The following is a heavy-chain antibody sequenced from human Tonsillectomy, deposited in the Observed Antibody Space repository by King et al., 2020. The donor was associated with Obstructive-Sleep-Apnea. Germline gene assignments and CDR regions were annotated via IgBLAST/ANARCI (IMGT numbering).Heavy chain of an antibody. J-gene: IGHJ4*02. CDR1: GGSISNYY. D-gene: IGHD4-23*01. Sequence: PLQESGPGLVRPSETLSLTCTVSGGSISNYYWSWIRQPPGKGLEWIGYIYYSGSTNYNPSLKSRVTISVDTSKNEFSLKLSSVTAADTAVYYCARGVVTSFDYWGRGTLVTVSS. CDR3: ARGVVTSFDY. V-gene: IGHV4-59*01. CDR2: IYYSGST.